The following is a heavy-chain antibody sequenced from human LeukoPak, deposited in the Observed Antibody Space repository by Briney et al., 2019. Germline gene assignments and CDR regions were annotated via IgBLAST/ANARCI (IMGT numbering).Heavy chain of an antibody. V-gene: IGHV3-48*01. D-gene: IGHD3-16*01. CDR2: ISSSSSTI. CDR1: GFTFSSYS. CDR3: GAFGANFDY. Sequence: GGSLRLSCAASGFTFSSYSMNWVRQAPGKGLEWVSYISSSSSTIYYADSVKGRFTISRDNAKNSLYLQMNSLRAEDAAVYYCGAFGANFDYWGQGTLVTVSS. J-gene: IGHJ4*02.